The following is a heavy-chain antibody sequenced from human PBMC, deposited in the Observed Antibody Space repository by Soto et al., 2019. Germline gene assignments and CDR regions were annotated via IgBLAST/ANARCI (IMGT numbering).Heavy chain of an antibody. J-gene: IGHJ4*02. D-gene: IGHD3-10*01. Sequence: GSLRLSCAASGCTFSSYGMHCVRQATGKGLEWGSAIGTTGDPYYPGSVKGRFTISRENAKNSLYLHMNSLRAGDTAVYYCARGTLGTMALFDYWGQRTLVTVSS. CDR2: IGTTGDP. CDR1: GCTFSSYG. V-gene: IGHV3-13*05. CDR3: ARGTLGTMALFDY.